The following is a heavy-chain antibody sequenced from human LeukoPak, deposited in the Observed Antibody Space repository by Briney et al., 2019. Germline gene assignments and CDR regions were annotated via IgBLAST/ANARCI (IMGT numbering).Heavy chain of an antibody. Sequence: SETLSLTCNVSGVSISTHYWSWIRQSPGKGLEWIGYVYHNGITNYNPSLKSRVTISIDTSKNEFSLKLTSVIAADTAVYFCAREANYYGSGSYFEGTFDYWGQGSLVTVSS. CDR2: VYHNGIT. CDR3: AREANYYGSGSYFEGTFDY. CDR1: GVSISTHY. V-gene: IGHV4-59*11. D-gene: IGHD3-10*01. J-gene: IGHJ4*02.